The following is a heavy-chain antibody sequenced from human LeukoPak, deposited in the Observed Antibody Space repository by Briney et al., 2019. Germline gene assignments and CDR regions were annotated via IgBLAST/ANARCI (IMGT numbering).Heavy chain of an antibody. Sequence: GGSLRLSCAASGLTFSSYWMSWVRQAPGKGLEWVANIKQDGSEKHYVDSVKGRFTISRDNAKNSMYLQMNSLRAEDTAVYYCARDYEYGGYAYWGQGALVTVSS. CDR2: IKQDGSEK. CDR1: GLTFSSYW. V-gene: IGHV3-7*03. J-gene: IGHJ4*02. D-gene: IGHD5-12*01. CDR3: ARDYEYGGYAY.